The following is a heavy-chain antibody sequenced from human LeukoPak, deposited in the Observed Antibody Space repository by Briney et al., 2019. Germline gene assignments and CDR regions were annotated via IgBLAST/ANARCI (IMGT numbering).Heavy chain of an antibody. CDR3: AKDIQLST. Sequence: GGSLRLSCAVSGFTFRGAAMTWVRQAPGKGLEWVSLISSSGNNAYYADSVKGRFTISRDNSKNTLSLQMNSLRVEDTAIYYCAKDIQLSTWGRGTRVTVSS. D-gene: IGHD5-24*01. V-gene: IGHV3-23*01. CDR1: GFTFRGAA. CDR2: ISSSGNNA. J-gene: IGHJ3*01.